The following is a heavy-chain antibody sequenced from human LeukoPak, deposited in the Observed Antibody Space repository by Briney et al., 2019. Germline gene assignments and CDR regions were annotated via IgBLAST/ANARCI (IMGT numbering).Heavy chain of an antibody. Sequence: PGRSLRLSCASSGLTFSSYDMKWVRHARSGGLEGVAVIPYEGNKKYYTESVRGRFTISRDNSKSTLYLKMNSLRSEDTAVYYCAKGQSDYGDYVGCGEGYFDYWGQGTLVTVSS. V-gene: IGHV3-30*18. CDR3: AKGQSDYGDYVGCGEGYFDY. D-gene: IGHD4-17*01. CDR2: IPYEGNKK. J-gene: IGHJ4*02. CDR1: GLTFSSYD.